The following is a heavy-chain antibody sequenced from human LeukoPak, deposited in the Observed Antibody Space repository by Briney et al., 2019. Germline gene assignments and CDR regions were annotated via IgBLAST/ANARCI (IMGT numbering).Heavy chain of an antibody. Sequence: PGGSLRLSCAASGFTFDDYGMSWVRQAPGKRLQWVSGISWNGASRNYADSVKGRFTISRDNAKNSLHLQMNILRAEDTALYYCARAGSGSYYLDAFDIWGQGTMVTVSS. CDR2: ISWNGASR. D-gene: IGHD3-10*01. CDR1: GFTFDDYG. J-gene: IGHJ3*02. V-gene: IGHV3-20*04. CDR3: ARAGSGSYYLDAFDI.